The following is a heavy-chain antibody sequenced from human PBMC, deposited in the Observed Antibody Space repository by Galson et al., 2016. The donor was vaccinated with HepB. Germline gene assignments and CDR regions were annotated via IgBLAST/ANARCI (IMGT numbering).Heavy chain of an antibody. J-gene: IGHJ5*02. CDR1: GFSFSSYA. CDR3: GRDVGP. Sequence: SLRLSCAASGFSFSSYAMRWFRQAPGKGLEWVSLIYSEGTTDYADSVKGRFTISRDSSKNTLFLQMNRLRVEDTAVYYCGRDVGPWGRGTLVTVSS. CDR2: IYSEGTT. V-gene: IGHV3-23*03.